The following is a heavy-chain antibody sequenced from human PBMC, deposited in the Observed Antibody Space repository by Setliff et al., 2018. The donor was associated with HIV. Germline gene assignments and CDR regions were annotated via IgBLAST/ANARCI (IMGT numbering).Heavy chain of an antibody. J-gene: IGHJ6*02. CDR1: GFTFSSNW. V-gene: IGHV3-7*01. Sequence: SLRLSCAASGFTFSSNWMSWVRQAPGKGLEWVANIKQDGSEKYYVDSVKGRFTISRDNAKKSPYLQMDSLRAEDTAVYYCARSYYGSTTSYGMDVWGQGTTVTVSS. CDR2: IKQDGSEK. D-gene: IGHD3-10*01. CDR3: ARSYYGSTTSYGMDV.